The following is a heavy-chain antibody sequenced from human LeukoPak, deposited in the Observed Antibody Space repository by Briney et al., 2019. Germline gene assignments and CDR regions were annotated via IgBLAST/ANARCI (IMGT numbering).Heavy chain of an antibody. CDR3: ARNFYCSSTSCYKGINY. J-gene: IGHJ4*02. Sequence: GGSLRLSCAASGFTFSSYWMSWVRQAPGKGLEWVANIKQDGSVKYYVDSVKGRFTISRDNAKNSLYLQMNSLRAEDTAVYYCARNFYCSSTSCYKGINYWGQGTLVTVSS. V-gene: IGHV3-7*01. CDR2: IKQDGSVK. CDR1: GFTFSSYW. D-gene: IGHD2-2*02.